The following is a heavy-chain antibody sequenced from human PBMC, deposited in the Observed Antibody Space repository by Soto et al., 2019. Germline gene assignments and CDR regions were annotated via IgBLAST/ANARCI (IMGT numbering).Heavy chain of an antibody. V-gene: IGHV4-39*01. CDR1: GDSISSSRYY. CDR3: ARSNSGYYKWFDP. CDR2: IYYSGST. Sequence: SETLSLTCTVSGDSISSSRYYWGWIRQPPGKGLEWIGNIYYSGSTYYNPSLKSRVAISVDTSKNQFSLKLSSVTAADTALYYCARSNSGYYKWFDPWGQGTLVTVSS. D-gene: IGHD3-3*01. J-gene: IGHJ5*02.